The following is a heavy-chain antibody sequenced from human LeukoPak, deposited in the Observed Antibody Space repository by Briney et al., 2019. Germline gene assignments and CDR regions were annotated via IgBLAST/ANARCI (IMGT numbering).Heavy chain of an antibody. CDR2: IYTSGST. CDR3: ARDVRDFWSGYTNWFDP. V-gene: IGHV4-61*02. Sequence: SETLSLTCTVSGGSISSGSYYWSWIRQPAGKGLEWIGRIYTSGSTNYNPSLKSRVTISVDTSKNQFSLKLSSVTAADTAVYYCARDVRDFWSGYTNWFDPWGQGTLVTVSS. D-gene: IGHD3-3*01. J-gene: IGHJ5*02. CDR1: GGSISSGSYY.